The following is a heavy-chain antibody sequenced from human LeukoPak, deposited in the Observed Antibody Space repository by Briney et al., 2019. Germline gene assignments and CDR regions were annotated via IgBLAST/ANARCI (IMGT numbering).Heavy chain of an antibody. CDR3: ASPYYCSGSSCCFGY. CDR2: ISSDGSYI. Sequence: PGGSLRLSCVASGLTFNNYNMNWVRQAPGKGLEWVSLISSDGSYIYYADSVRGRFTISRDNAKNSLYLQMNSLRAEDTAVYFCASPYYCSGSSCCFGYWGQGTLVTVSS. J-gene: IGHJ4*03. V-gene: IGHV3-21*01. D-gene: IGHD2-15*01. CDR1: GLTFNNYN.